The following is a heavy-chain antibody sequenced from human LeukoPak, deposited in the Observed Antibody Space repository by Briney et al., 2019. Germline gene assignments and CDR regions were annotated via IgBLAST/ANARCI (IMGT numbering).Heavy chain of an antibody. Sequence: PSETLSLTCTVSGGSISSGGYYWHWIRQHPVKGLEWIGSIYYSGSTHSNPSLKSRLTISIDTSKNQFYLKLNSVTAADTALYYCARVRGINNWFDPWGQGTLVTVSS. V-gene: IGHV4-31*03. D-gene: IGHD3-10*01. J-gene: IGHJ5*02. CDR1: GGSISSGGYY. CDR3: ARVRGINNWFDP. CDR2: IYYSGST.